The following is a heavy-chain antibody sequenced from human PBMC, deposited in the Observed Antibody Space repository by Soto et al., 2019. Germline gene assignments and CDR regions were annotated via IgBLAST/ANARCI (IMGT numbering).Heavy chain of an antibody. V-gene: IGHV4-31*03. J-gene: IGHJ4*02. CDR1: GGSISSGGYY. D-gene: IGHD6-13*01. CDR2: IYYSGST. CDR3: ARDKTAAAQYYFDY. Sequence: QVQLQESGPGLVKPSQTLSLTCTVSGGSISSGGYYWSWIRQHPGKGLEWIGYIYYSGSTYYNPSLKSRVTISVDTSKNQFSLKLSSVTAADTAVYYCARDKTAAAQYYFDYWGQGTLVTVSS.